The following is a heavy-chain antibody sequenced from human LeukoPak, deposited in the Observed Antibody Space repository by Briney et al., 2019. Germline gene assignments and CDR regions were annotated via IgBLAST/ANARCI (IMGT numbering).Heavy chain of an antibody. Sequence: GGSLRLSCAASGFTFSSYAMSWVRQAPGKGLEWVSAISGSGGSTYYADSVKGRFTISRDNAKNSLYLQMNSLRAEDTAVYYCARKGSGWAVDYWGQGTLVTVSS. CDR3: ARKGSGWAVDY. V-gene: IGHV3-23*01. CDR1: GFTFSSYA. CDR2: ISGSGGST. J-gene: IGHJ4*02. D-gene: IGHD6-19*01.